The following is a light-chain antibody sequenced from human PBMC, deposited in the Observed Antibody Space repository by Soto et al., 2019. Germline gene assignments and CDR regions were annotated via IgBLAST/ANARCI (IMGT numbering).Light chain of an antibody. CDR2: SNN. J-gene: IGLJ1*01. CDR3: AAWDDSQNGQV. Sequence: QSVLTQPPSASGTPGQRVTISCSGSSSNIGSNTVNWYQQLPGTAPKLLIYSNNQRPSGVPDRFSGSKSGTSASLAISGLQSEDEADYYCAAWDDSQNGQVFGTGTKLTVL. CDR1: SSNIGSNT. V-gene: IGLV1-44*01.